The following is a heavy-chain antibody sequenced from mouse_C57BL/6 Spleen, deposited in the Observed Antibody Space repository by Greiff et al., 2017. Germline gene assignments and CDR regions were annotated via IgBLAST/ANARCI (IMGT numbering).Heavy chain of an antibody. J-gene: IGHJ3*01. CDR1: GYSFTGYY. CDR3: ARWDGSSLFAY. D-gene: IGHD1-1*01. Sequence: EVKLVESGPELVKPGASVKISCKASGYSFTGYYMNWVKQSPEKSLEWIGEINPSTGGTTYNQKFKAKATLTVDKSSSTAYMQLKSLTSEDSAVYYCARWDGSSLFAYWGQGTLVTVSA. V-gene: IGHV1-42*01. CDR2: INPSTGGT.